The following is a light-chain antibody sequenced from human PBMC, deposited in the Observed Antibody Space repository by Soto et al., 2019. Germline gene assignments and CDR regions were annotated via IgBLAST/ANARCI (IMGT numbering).Light chain of an antibody. V-gene: IGKV1-5*03. Sequence: DIQMTQSPPTLSASVGDRVTISCRASQSITGWLAWFQQKPGKAPKLLISKASKLESGVPSRFSGSGSGTDFTLTISGLQPDDFATYYCQQSYSYPKTFGPGTTVEVK. J-gene: IGKJ1*01. CDR2: KAS. CDR1: QSITGW. CDR3: QQSYSYPKT.